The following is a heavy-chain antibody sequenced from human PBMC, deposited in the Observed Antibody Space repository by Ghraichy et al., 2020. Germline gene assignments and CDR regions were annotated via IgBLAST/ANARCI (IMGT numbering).Heavy chain of an antibody. J-gene: IGHJ4*02. CDR2: IYYSGST. V-gene: IGHV4-39*01. CDR3: ASTRLRYFDFLDY. CDR1: GGSISSSSYY. D-gene: IGHD3-9*01. Sequence: SQTLSLTCTVSGGSISSSSYYWGWIRQPPGKGLEWIGSIYYSGSTYYNPSLKSRVTISVDTSKNQFSLKLSSVTAADTAVYYCASTRLRYFDFLDYWGQGTLVTVSS.